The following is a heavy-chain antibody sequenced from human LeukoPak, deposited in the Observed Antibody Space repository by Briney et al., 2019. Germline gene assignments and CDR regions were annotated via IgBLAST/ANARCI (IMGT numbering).Heavy chain of an antibody. Sequence: GGSLRLSCAASGFTVSGNYMSWVRQAPGKGLEWVSVIYSGGSTYYADSVKGRFTISRDNSKNTLYLQMNSLRAEDTAVYYCAREREGYSDGYYYYMDVWGKGTTVTVSS. CDR1: GFTVSGNY. D-gene: IGHD5-18*01. J-gene: IGHJ6*03. V-gene: IGHV3-53*01. CDR2: IYSGGST. CDR3: AREREGYSDGYYYYMDV.